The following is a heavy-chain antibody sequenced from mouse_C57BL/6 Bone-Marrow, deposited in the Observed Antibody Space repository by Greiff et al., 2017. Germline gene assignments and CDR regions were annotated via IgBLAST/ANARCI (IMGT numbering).Heavy chain of an antibody. CDR1: GFTFSDYY. J-gene: IGHJ4*01. CDR2: INYDGSST. CDR3: ARELSSYAMDY. V-gene: IGHV5-16*01. Sequence: EVQRVESEGGLVQPGSSMKLSCTASGFTFSDYYMAWVRQVPEKGLEWVANINYDGSSTYYLDSLKSRFIISRDNAKNILYLQMSSLKSEDTATYYCARELSSYAMDYWGQGTSVTVSS.